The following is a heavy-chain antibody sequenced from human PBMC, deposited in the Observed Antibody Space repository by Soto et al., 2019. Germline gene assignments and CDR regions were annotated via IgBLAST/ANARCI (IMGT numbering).Heavy chain of an antibody. D-gene: IGHD2-2*01. CDR1: GGTFSSYA. J-gene: IGHJ6*02. V-gene: IGHV1-69*13. Sequence: SVKVSCKASGGTFSSYAISWVQQAPGQGLEWMGGIIPIFGTANYAQKFQGRVTITADESTSTAYMELSSLGSEDTAVYYCARDTRFCSSTSCYGGLGYYGMDVWGQGTTVTVSS. CDR2: IIPIFGTA. CDR3: ARDTRFCSSTSCYGGLGYYGMDV.